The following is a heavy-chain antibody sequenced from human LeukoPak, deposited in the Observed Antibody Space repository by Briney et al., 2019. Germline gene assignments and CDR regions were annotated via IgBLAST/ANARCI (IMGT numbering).Heavy chain of an antibody. CDR3: ARKMVAATAFDP. D-gene: IGHD2-15*01. CDR1: GYTFTGYY. Sequence: GASVKVSCKASGYTFTGYYMHWVRQAPGQGLEWMGWISPNSGGTNYAQKFQGRVTMTRDTSISTAYMELSRLRSDDTAVYYCARKMVAATAFDPWGQGTLVTVSS. V-gene: IGHV1-2*02. J-gene: IGHJ5*02. CDR2: ISPNSGGT.